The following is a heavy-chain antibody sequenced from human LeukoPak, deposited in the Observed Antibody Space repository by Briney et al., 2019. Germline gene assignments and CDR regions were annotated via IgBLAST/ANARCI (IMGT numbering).Heavy chain of an antibody. CDR2: ISAYNGNT. J-gene: IGHJ4*02. CDR1: GYTLTSYG. D-gene: IGHD3-10*01. CDR3: ARRSSDGGPDDY. Sequence: GASVKVSCKASGYTLTSYGISWVRQAPGQGLEWMGWISAYNGNTNYAQKLQGRVTMTTDTSTSTAYMELRSLRSDDTAVYYRARRSSDGGPDDYWGQGTLVTVSS. V-gene: IGHV1-18*01.